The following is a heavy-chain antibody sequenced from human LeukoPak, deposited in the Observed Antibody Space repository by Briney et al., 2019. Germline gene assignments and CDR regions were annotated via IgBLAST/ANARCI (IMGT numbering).Heavy chain of an antibody. CDR3: ARVGSSWHNWFDP. V-gene: IGHV1-8*01. D-gene: IGHD6-13*01. Sequence: ASVKVSRKASGYTFTSYDINWVRQATGQGLEWMGWMNPNSGNTAYAQKFQGRVTMTRNTSISTAYMELSSLRSEDTAVYYCARVGSSWHNWFDPWGQGTLVTVSS. CDR2: MNPNSGNT. J-gene: IGHJ5*02. CDR1: GYTFTSYD.